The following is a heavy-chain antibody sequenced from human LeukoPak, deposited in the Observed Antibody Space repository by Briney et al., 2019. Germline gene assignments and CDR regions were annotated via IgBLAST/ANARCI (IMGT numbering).Heavy chain of an antibody. CDR2: ISSSSSYI. D-gene: IGHD2-15*01. CDR1: GFTFSSYS. Sequence: GRSLRLSCAASGFTFSSYSMNWVRQAPGKGLEWVSSISSSSSYIYYADSVKGRFTISRDNAKNSLYLQMNSLRAEDTAVYYCAGGGQYCSGGSCYSRYYYYYMDVWGKGTTVTVSS. J-gene: IGHJ6*03. CDR3: AGGGQYCSGGSCYSRYYYYYMDV. V-gene: IGHV3-21*01.